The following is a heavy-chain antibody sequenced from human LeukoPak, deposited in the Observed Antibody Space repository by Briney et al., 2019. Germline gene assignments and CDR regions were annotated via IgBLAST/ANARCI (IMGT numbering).Heavy chain of an antibody. Sequence: GASVKVSCKASGGTFISYAISWVRQAPGQGLEWMGWISASNGDTDYPQNLQGRVTMTTDTYTSTAYMELRSLTSDDTAIYYCARESHITREDYWGQGTLVTVSS. J-gene: IGHJ4*02. CDR1: GGTFISYA. D-gene: IGHD1-14*01. V-gene: IGHV1-18*01. CDR2: ISASNGDT. CDR3: ARESHITREDY.